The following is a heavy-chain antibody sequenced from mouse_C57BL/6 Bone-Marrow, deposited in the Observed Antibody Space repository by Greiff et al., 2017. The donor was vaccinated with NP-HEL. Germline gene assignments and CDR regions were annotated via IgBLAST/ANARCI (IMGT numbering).Heavy chain of an antibody. Sequence: VQLQQSGPGLVKPSQSLSLTCSVTGYSITSGYYWNWIRQLPGNKLEWMGYISYDGSNNYNPSLKNRIPITRDTSKNQFFLKLKSVTTEDTATYYCATYAMDYWGQGTSVTVSS. V-gene: IGHV3-6*01. CDR2: ISYDGSN. CDR3: ATYAMDY. CDR1: GYSITSGYY. J-gene: IGHJ4*01.